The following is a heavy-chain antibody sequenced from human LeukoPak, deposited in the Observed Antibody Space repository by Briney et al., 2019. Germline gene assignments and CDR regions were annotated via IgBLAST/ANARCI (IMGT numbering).Heavy chain of an antibody. CDR2: IGVFNGNR. CDR1: GYTFSRYG. V-gene: IGHV1-18*01. CDR3: GRDWDWHVQF. Sequence: ASVKVSCKPSGYTFSRYGFSWVRQAPGQGLGWIGWIGVFNGNRNYAKSVQGRITLTADTSTNTTYMELRSLTSDDTAVYFCGRDWDWHVQFWGQGTLITVSS. D-gene: IGHD1-26*01. J-gene: IGHJ4*02.